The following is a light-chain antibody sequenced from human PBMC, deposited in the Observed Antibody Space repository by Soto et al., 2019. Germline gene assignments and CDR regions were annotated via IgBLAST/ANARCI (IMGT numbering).Light chain of an antibody. CDR3: QQRANWPIT. Sequence: EIVLTQSPGTLSLSPGERATLSCRASQSVSYYLAWYQQKPGQAPRLLIYDASSRATGVPDRFSGSGSGTDFTLTISNLESEDSAVYYCQQRANWPITFGQGTRLEIK. J-gene: IGKJ5*01. V-gene: IGKV3-11*01. CDR2: DAS. CDR1: QSVSYY.